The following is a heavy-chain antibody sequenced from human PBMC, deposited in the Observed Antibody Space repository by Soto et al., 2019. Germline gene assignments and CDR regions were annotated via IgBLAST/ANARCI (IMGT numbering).Heavy chain of an antibody. CDR2: INPNSGGT. V-gene: IGHV1-2*02. CDR1: GYTFTGYY. D-gene: IGHD3-3*01. CDR3: ARDGGFLEGLLSFDY. J-gene: IGHJ4*02. Sequence: ASVKVSCKASGYTFTGYYMHWVRQAPGQGLEWMGWINPNSGGTNYAQKFQGRVTMTRDTSISTAYMELSRLRSDDTAVYYGARDGGFLEGLLSFDYWGQGTLVTVSS.